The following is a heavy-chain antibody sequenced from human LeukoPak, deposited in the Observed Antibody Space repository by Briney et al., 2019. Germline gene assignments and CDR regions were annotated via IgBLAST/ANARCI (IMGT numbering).Heavy chain of an antibody. V-gene: IGHV4-4*07. Sequence: PSETLSLTCTVSGGSISSYYWSWIRQPAGKGLEWIGRINTSGSTNYNPSLKSRVTMSVDTSKNQFSLKLSSVTAADTAVYYCARDQPYCSSTSCSYYFDYWGQGTLVTVSS. CDR2: INTSGST. J-gene: IGHJ4*02. CDR1: GGSISSYY. D-gene: IGHD2-2*01. CDR3: ARDQPYCSSTSCSYYFDY.